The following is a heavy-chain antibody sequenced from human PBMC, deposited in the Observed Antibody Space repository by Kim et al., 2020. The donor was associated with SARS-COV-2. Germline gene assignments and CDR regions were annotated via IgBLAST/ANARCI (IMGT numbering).Heavy chain of an antibody. J-gene: IGHJ5*01. Sequence: SDTLSLTCTVSGGSISSSSYYWGWIRQPPGKGLEWIGSIYYSGSTYYNPSLKSRVSISVDTSKNQFSLKLSSVTAADTAVYYCARHEKSITFFGVVKDWFDPWGQGTLVTVSS. CDR2: IYYSGST. CDR1: GGSISSSSYY. CDR3: ARHEKSITFFGVVKDWFDP. V-gene: IGHV4-39*01. D-gene: IGHD3-3*01.